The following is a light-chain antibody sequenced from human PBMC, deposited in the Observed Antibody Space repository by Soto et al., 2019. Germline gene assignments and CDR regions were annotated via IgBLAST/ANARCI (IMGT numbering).Light chain of an antibody. J-gene: IGKJ1*01. CDR3: QHFVNSLTWT. V-gene: IGKV3-20*01. CDR1: QGISRD. Sequence: ESLLTQSPFTLSLLPDEIAIPSCRASQGISRDLAWYQQKPGQAPRLLIYGASSRATGVPDRFSGGGSGTDFTLTISRLEPEDFAVYYCQHFVNSLTWTFGQGTKVDIK. CDR2: GAS.